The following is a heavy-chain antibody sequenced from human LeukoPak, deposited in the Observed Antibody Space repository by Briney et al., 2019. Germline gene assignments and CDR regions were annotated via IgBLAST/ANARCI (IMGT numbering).Heavy chain of an antibody. CDR1: GYSFTSYW. J-gene: IGHJ4*02. D-gene: IGHD3-22*01. CDR3: ARSSDSSGYYDYFDY. V-gene: IGHV5-51*01. CDR2: IYPGDSDT. Sequence: GESLKISCKGSGYSFTSYWIGWVRQMPGKGLEWMAIIYPGDSDTRYSPSFQGQVTISADKSISTAYLQWSSLKASDTAVYYCARSSDSSGYYDYFDYWGQGTLVTVSS.